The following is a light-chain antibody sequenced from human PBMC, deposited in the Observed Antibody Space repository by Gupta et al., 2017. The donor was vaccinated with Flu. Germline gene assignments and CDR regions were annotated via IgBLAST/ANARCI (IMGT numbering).Light chain of an antibody. Sequence: SYVLTQPPSVSVAPGQTARITCGGNNMGSKTVHWYQQRPGQAPVLVISDDSDRPSGIPERFSGSNSGNTATLTISRVEAVDEADYYCQVWDSSGDHVVFGGGTKLTVL. CDR2: DDS. V-gene: IGLV3-21*01. CDR3: QVWDSSGDHVV. CDR1: NMGSKT. J-gene: IGLJ2*01.